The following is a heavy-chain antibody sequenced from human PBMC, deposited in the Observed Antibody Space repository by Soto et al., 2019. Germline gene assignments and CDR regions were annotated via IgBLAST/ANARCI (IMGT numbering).Heavy chain of an antibody. J-gene: IGHJ4*02. CDR3: ARERALRDGYNSGSVAY. V-gene: IGHV3-21*01. CDR2: ISSSSGFI. CDR1: GFTFSSYS. D-gene: IGHD5-12*01. Sequence: PGWSRRLSCAASGFTFSSYSMNWVRQAPGKGLEWVSCISSSSGFIYYADSVKGRFTISRDNAKNSLYLQMNSLRVEDTAVYYCARERALRDGYNSGSVAYWGQGTLVTVSS.